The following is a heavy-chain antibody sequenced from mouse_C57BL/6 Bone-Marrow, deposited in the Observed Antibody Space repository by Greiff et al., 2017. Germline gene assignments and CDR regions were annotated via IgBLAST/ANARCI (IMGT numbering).Heavy chain of an antibody. J-gene: IGHJ3*01. CDR2: IDPENGDT. V-gene: IGHV14-4*01. CDR1: GFNIKDDY. D-gene: IGHD1-1*01. CDR3: TITTVVEEGWFAY. Sequence: VQLKESGAELVRPGASVKLSCTASGFNIKDDYMHWVKQRPEQGLEWIGWIDPENGDTEYASKFQGKATITADTSSNTAYLQLRSLTSEDTAVYYCTITTVVEEGWFAYWGQGTLVTVSA.